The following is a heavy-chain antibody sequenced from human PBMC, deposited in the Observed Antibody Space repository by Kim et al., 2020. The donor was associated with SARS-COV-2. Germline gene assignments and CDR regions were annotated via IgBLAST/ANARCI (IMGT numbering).Heavy chain of an antibody. D-gene: IGHD1-1*01. CDR2: ISAYNGNT. V-gene: IGHV1-18*01. CDR1: GYTFTSYG. Sequence: ASVKVSCKASGYTFTSYGISWVRQAPGQGLEWMGWISAYNGNTNYAQKLQGRVTMTTDTSTSTAYMELRSLRSDDTAVYYCARWGGTDWNDVHYYYGMDVWGQGTTVTVSS. CDR3: ARWGGTDWNDVHYYYGMDV. J-gene: IGHJ6*01.